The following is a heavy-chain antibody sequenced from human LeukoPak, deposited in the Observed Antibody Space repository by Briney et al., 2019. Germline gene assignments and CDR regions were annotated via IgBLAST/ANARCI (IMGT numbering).Heavy chain of an antibody. CDR3: AKGIAAATLGYFDY. V-gene: IGHV3-23*01. J-gene: IGHJ4*02. Sequence: GGSLRLSCAASGFTFNNYAMSWVRQAPGKGLEWVSAISGSGGSTYYADSVKGRFTISRDNSKNTLYLQMNSLRAEDTAVYYCAKGIAAATLGYFDYWGQGTLVTVSS. D-gene: IGHD6-13*01. CDR1: GFTFNNYA. CDR2: ISGSGGST.